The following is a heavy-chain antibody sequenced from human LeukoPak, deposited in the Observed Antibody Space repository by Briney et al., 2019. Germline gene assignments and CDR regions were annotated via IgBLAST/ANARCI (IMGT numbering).Heavy chain of an antibody. CDR2: INPNSGGT. CDR1: GYIFVDYF. CDR3: ARLTPSGNYQTFDY. J-gene: IGHJ4*02. Sequence: ASVKVSCKASGYIFVDYFLHWVRQAPGQGLQWMGWINPNSGGTNYAQNFQGRVTLTRDTSISTAYMELSSLRSDDTAVYYCARLTPSGNYQTFDYWGQGTLVTVSS. V-gene: IGHV1-2*02. D-gene: IGHD1-26*01.